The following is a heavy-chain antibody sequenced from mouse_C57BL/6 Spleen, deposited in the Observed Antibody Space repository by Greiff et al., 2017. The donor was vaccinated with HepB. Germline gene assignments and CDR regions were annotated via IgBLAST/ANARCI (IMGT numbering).Heavy chain of an antibody. J-gene: IGHJ4*01. V-gene: IGHV1-69*01. CDR2: IDPSDSYT. Sequence: VQLQQPGAELVMPGASVKLSCKASGYTFTSYWMHWVKQRPGQGLEWIGEIDPSDSYTNYNQKFKGKSTLTVDKSSSTAYMQLSSLTSEDSAVYYCERVYGSNYDMDYWGQGTSVTVSS. CDR1: GYTFTSYW. CDR3: ERVYGSNYDMDY. D-gene: IGHD1-1*01.